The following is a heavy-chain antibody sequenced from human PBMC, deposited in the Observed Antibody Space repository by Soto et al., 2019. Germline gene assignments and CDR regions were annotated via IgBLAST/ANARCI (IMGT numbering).Heavy chain of an antibody. CDR3: TRRGCSTTGCYFN. D-gene: IGHD2-2*01. V-gene: IGHV3-74*03. Sequence: LKLSCAASGFRFSSYWMHWVRQAPGKGLVWVSRINGDGSSITYADSVKGRFTISRDNAKNTLYLQMNSLRAEDAAVYYCTRRGCSTTGCYFNWGRGTLVTVSS. CDR2: INGDGSSI. CDR1: GFRFSSYW. J-gene: IGHJ4*02.